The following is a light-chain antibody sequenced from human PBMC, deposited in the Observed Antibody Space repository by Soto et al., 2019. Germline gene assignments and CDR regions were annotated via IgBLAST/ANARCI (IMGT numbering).Light chain of an antibody. CDR2: DVT. CDR3: SSYTTSSTLV. Sequence: QSALTQPASVSGSPGQSITISCTGTSSDVGAYNYVSWYQQLPDKAPKLMIYDVTYRPSGVSNRFSGSKSGNTASLTISGLQVEYGADYFCSSYTTSSTLVFGGGTKLTVL. CDR1: SSDVGAYNY. J-gene: IGLJ3*02. V-gene: IGLV2-14*01.